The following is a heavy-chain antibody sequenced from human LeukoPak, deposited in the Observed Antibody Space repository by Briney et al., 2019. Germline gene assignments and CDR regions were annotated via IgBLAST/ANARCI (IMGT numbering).Heavy chain of an antibody. D-gene: IGHD5-24*01. CDR2: INPNSGGT. Sequence: ASVKVSCKASGYTFTGYYMHWVRQAPGQGLEWMGWINPNSGGTNYAQKFQGWVTMTRDTSISTAYMELSRLRSDDTAVYYCATLEMATPPGYYYGMDVWGQGTTVTVSS. CDR3: ATLEMATPPGYYYGMDV. J-gene: IGHJ6*02. CDR1: GYTFTGYY. V-gene: IGHV1-2*04.